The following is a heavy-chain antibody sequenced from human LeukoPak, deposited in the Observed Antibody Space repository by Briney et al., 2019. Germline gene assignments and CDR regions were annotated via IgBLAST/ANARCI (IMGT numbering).Heavy chain of an antibody. V-gene: IGHV1-46*01. D-gene: IGHD5-24*01. CDR1: GYTFTSYY. CDR3: ARGVEMVNWRDAFDI. CDR2: INPSGGST. Sequence: GASVKVSCKASGYTFTSYYMHWVRQAPGQGLEWMGIINPSGGSTSYAQKFQGRVTMTRDTSTSTVYTELSSLRSEDTAVYYCARGVEMVNWRDAFDIWGQGTMVTVSS. J-gene: IGHJ3*02.